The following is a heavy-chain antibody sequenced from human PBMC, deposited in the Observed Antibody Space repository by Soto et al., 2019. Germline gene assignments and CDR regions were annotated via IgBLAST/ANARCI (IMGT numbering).Heavy chain of an antibody. CDR2: INFEGNTI. CDR1: GFTFSSYW. V-gene: IGHV3-74*01. D-gene: IGHD4-17*01. J-gene: IGHJ4*02. Sequence: EVQLVESGGVLLQPGGSLRLSCAASGFTFSSYWMHCVHQTPGKGLVWVSRINFEGNTINYADSGKGRFTISRDNAKHTVYLQMNSLRAEDTAVYYSARGGTGTNKLDYWGQGTLVTVAS. CDR3: ARGGTGTNKLDY.